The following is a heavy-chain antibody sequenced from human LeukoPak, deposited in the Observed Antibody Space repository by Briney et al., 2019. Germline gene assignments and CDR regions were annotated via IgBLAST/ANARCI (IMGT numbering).Heavy chain of an antibody. V-gene: IGHV6-1*01. D-gene: IGHD2-2*01. CDR1: GDSVSSNSVT. CDR3: ARRLTQYDCFDP. Sequence: SQTLSPTCALSGDSVSSNSVTWNWIRQSPPRGLEWLDRTYYRSTWYNDYAVSVRGRITVNPDTSKNQFSLHLNSVTPEDTAVYYCARRLTQYDCFDPWGQGILVTISS. CDR2: TYYRSTWYN. J-gene: IGHJ5*02.